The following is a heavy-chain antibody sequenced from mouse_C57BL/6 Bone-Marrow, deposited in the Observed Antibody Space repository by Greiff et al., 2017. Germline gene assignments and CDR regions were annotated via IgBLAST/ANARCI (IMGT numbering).Heavy chain of an antibody. V-gene: IGHV1-81*01. CDR1: GYTFTSYG. CDR2: IYPRSGNT. D-gene: IGHD1-1*01. Sequence: QVQLQQSGAELARPGASVKLSCKASGYTFTSYGISWVKQRTGQGLEWIGEIYPRSGNTYYNEQFKGKATLTADKSSSTAYMELRSLTSEDSAVYFCARIPYYYGSGLAYWGQGTLVTVSA. CDR3: ARIPYYYGSGLAY. J-gene: IGHJ3*01.